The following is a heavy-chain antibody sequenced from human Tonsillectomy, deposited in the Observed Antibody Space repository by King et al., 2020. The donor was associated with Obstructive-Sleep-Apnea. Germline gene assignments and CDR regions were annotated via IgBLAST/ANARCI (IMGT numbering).Heavy chain of an antibody. J-gene: IGHJ5*02. CDR2: IYTSGST. Sequence: QLQESGPGLVKPSETLSLTCTVSGGSISSYYWSWIRQPAGKGLEWIGRIYTSGSTNYNPSLKSRVTMSVDTSKNQFSLKLSSVTAADTAVYYCARRYCSGGSCYSGVWFDPWGQGTLVTVSS. CDR3: ARRYCSGGSCYSGVWFDP. CDR1: GGSISSYY. D-gene: IGHD2-15*01. V-gene: IGHV4-4*07.